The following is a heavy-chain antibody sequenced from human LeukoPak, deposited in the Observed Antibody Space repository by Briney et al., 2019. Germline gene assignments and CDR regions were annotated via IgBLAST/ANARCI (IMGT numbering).Heavy chain of an antibody. CDR2: ISSSSSYI. V-gene: IGHV3-21*01. Sequence: GGSLRLSCAASGFTFSSYAMHWVRQAPGKGLEWVSSISSSSSYIYYADSVKGRFTISRDNAKNSLYLQMNSLRAEDTAVYYCARDSSGSIPYFDYWGQGTLVTVSS. J-gene: IGHJ4*02. D-gene: IGHD6-19*01. CDR3: ARDSSGSIPYFDY. CDR1: GFTFSSYA.